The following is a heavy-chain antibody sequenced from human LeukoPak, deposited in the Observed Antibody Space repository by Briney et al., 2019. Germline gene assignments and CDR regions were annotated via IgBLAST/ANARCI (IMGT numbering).Heavy chain of an antibody. J-gene: IGHJ4*02. D-gene: IGHD5-12*01. CDR2: ISYDGSNK. CDR1: GFTFSSYS. Sequence: GGSLRLSCAASGFTFSSYSMNWVRQAPGKGLEWVAVISYDGSNKYYADSVKGRFTISRDNSKNTPYLQMNSLRAEDTAVYYCARDLAMATTTGDYWGQGTLVTVSS. CDR3: ARDLAMATTTGDY. V-gene: IGHV3-30*03.